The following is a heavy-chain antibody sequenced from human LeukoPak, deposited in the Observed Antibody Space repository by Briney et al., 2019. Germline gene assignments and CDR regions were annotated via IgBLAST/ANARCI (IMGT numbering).Heavy chain of an antibody. J-gene: IGHJ5*02. D-gene: IGHD1-26*01. Sequence: ASVRVSCTASGYTFSIYDINWVRQAPGQGLEWMGWMNPNSGNTGYAHKFQGRVTITRNTSITTAYMELSSLRSEDTAVYYCARDNSVGDTAWWFDPWGQGTLVTVSS. CDR1: GYTFSIYD. CDR2: MNPNSGNT. V-gene: IGHV1-8*03. CDR3: ARDNSVGDTAWWFDP.